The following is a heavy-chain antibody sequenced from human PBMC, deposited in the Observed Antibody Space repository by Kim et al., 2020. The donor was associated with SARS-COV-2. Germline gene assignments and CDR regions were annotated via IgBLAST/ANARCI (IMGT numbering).Heavy chain of an antibody. CDR1: GFTFDSYE. D-gene: IGHD6-19*01. CDR2: ISDSGSTT. CDR3: ARESVTGTDAFDI. J-gene: IGHJ3*02. Sequence: GGSLRLSCAASGFTFDSYEINWVRQAPGKGLEWVSYISDSGSTTYYADSVKGRFTVSRDNAKNSLFLQMNSLRAEDTAVYYCARESVTGTDAFDIWGHGTLGTVSS. V-gene: IGHV3-48*03.